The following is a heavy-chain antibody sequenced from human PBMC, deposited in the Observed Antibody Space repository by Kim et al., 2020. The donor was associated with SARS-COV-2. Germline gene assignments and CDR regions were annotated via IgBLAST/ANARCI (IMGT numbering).Heavy chain of an antibody. CDR3: AKAPAAVAESPFDY. Sequence: AESVKGRFTISRDNSKNTLYLQMNSLRAEDTAVYYCAKAPAAVAESPFDYWGQGTLVTVSS. D-gene: IGHD6-19*01. V-gene: IGHV3-23*01. J-gene: IGHJ4*02.